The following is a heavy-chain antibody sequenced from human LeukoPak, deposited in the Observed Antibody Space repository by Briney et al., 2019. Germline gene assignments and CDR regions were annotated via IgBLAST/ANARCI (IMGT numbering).Heavy chain of an antibody. Sequence: ASVKVSCKASGYTFTGYYMHWVRQAPGQGLEWMGCINPNSGGTNYAQKFQGRVTMTRDTSISTAYMELSRLRSDDTAVYYCARGSITMVRGVIGRYWGQGTLVTVSS. CDR1: GYTFTGYY. V-gene: IGHV1-2*02. CDR3: ARGSITMVRGVIGRY. CDR2: INPNSGGT. D-gene: IGHD3-10*01. J-gene: IGHJ4*02.